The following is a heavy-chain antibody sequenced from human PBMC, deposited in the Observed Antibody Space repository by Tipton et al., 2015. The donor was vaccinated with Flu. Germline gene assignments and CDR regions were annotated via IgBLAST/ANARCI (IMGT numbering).Heavy chain of an antibody. CDR3: AKDWTTVGVNFFDY. CDR2: IHQSGRT. Sequence: LRLSCTVSGYPISSGHYWGWIRQPPGKGLEWIGSIHQSGRTYYNPSLTSRVTISADTSKNQFSLKLSSVTAADTAVYYCAKDWTTVGVNFFDYWGQGTLVAVSS. CDR1: GYPISSGHY. J-gene: IGHJ4*02. V-gene: IGHV4-38-2*02. D-gene: IGHD4-23*01.